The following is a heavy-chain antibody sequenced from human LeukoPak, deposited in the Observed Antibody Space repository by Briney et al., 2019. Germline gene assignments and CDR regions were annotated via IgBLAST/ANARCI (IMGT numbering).Heavy chain of an antibody. CDR1: GFTVSDYY. CDR3: ARDTDYGDYFDGMDV. Sequence: GGSLRLSCAASGFTVSDYYMSWVPQAPGKGLEWVSVVYSGGNTYYADSVKGRFTISRDNSKNTLYLQMNSLRAEDTAVYFCARDTDYGDYFDGMDVWGQGTTVTVSS. CDR2: VYSGGNT. J-gene: IGHJ6*02. V-gene: IGHV3-53*01. D-gene: IGHD4-17*01.